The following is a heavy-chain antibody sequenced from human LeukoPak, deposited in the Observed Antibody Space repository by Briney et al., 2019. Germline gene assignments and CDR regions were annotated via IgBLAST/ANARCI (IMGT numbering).Heavy chain of an antibody. V-gene: IGHV1-69*04. D-gene: IGHD3-3*01. CDR3: ARDHTGITIFGGSWFDP. Sequence: SVKVSCKASGGTFSSYAISWVRQAPGQGREWMGRIIPIFGIANYAQKFQGRVTITADKSTSTAYMELSSLRSEDTAVYYCARDHTGITIFGGSWFDPWGQGTLVTVSS. CDR2: IIPIFGIA. CDR1: GGTFSSYA. J-gene: IGHJ5*02.